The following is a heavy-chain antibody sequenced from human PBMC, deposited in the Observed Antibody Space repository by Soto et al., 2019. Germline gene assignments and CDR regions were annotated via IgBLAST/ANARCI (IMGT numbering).Heavy chain of an antibody. Sequence: QVQLQQWGAGLLKPSETLSLTCAVYGGSFSGYYWSCIRQPPGKGLAWIGEINHSGSTNYNPSLKSRVTISVDTSKNQFSLKLSSVTAADTAVYYCARGRPNYDFWSGRYYYYMDVWGKGTTVTVSS. CDR1: GGSFSGYY. J-gene: IGHJ6*03. D-gene: IGHD3-3*01. CDR2: INHSGST. V-gene: IGHV4-34*01. CDR3: ARGRPNYDFWSGRYYYYMDV.